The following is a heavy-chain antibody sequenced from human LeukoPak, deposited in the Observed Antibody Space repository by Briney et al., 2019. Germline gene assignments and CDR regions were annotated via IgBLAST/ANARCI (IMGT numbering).Heavy chain of an antibody. CDR1: GFTFSSYW. V-gene: IGHV3-74*01. CDR2: ISSDGSST. J-gene: IGHJ4*02. CDR3: ARDAFGVDKSPF. Sequence: GGSLRLSCAASGFTFSSYWMHWVRQAPGKGLVWVSRISSDGSSTSYADSVKGRFTISRDNAKNTLHLQMNSLRAEDTAVYYCARDAFGVDKSPFWGQGTLVTVSS. D-gene: IGHD3-3*01.